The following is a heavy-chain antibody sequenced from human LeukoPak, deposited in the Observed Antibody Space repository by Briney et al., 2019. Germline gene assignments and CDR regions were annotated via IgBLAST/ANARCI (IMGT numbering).Heavy chain of an antibody. Sequence: RGSLRLSSAPPGFTLSSHSTNGVRQAPGGGLWWGSTISDSGGTTFYADSLMGRFTVSRAPSTNPLYLQINSLTAWDSAVHPVAKGLRDGYHTPWFDYWGQGTLVTVSS. J-gene: IGHJ4*02. CDR2: ISDSGGTT. V-gene: IGHV3-23*01. CDR3: AKGLRDGYHTPWFDY. CDR1: GFTLSSHS. D-gene: IGHD5-24*01.